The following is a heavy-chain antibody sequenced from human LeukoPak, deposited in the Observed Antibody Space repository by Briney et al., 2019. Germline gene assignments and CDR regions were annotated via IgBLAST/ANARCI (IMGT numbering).Heavy chain of an antibody. Sequence: SETLSLTCTVSGGSISSSSYYWGWTRQPPGKGLEWIGSIYYSGSTYYNPSLKSRVTISVDTSKNQFSLKLSSVTAADTAVYYCASGTAARVFGVLYYYGMDVWGQGTTVTVSS. V-gene: IGHV4-39*01. J-gene: IGHJ6*02. CDR3: ASGTAARVFGVLYYYGMDV. CDR1: GGSISSSSYY. D-gene: IGHD6-6*01. CDR2: IYYSGST.